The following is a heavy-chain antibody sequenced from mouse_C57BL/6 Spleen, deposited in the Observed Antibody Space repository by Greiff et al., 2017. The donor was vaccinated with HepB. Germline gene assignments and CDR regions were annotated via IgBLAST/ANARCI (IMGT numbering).Heavy chain of an antibody. Sequence: VQGVESGPELVKPGASVKISCKASGYAFSSSWMNWVKQRPGKGLEWIGRIYPGDGDTNYNGKFKGKATLTADKSSSTAYMQLSSLTSEDSAVYFCAREGWLPLDYWGQGTTLTVSS. CDR2: IYPGDGDT. J-gene: IGHJ2*01. CDR3: AREGWLPLDY. D-gene: IGHD2-3*01. V-gene: IGHV1-82*01. CDR1: GYAFSSSW.